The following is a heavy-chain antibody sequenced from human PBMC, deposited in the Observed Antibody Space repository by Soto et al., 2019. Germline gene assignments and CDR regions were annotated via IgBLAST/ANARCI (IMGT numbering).Heavy chain of an antibody. J-gene: IGHJ4*02. CDR3: ARGVTGTLRPYHFDY. CDR1: GYSFTSYW. V-gene: IGHV5-51*01. CDR2: IYPGDSDT. Sequence: PGESLKISCQGSGYSFTSYWIGWVRQMSGKGLEWMGIIYPGDSDTRYSPSFQGQVTISADNSIKTAYLQWTSLKASDTAFYYCARGVTGTLRPYHFDYWGPGTLVTVSS. D-gene: IGHD1-20*01.